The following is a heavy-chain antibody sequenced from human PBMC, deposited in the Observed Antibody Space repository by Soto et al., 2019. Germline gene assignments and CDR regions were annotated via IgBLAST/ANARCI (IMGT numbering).Heavy chain of an antibody. CDR1: GFTFSRHW. CDR3: VREEIEAVGTLRWFDH. J-gene: IGHJ5*02. Sequence: GGSLRLSCAASGFTFSRHWMHWVRQTPGKGPVWVSRISGDGTSTKYADSVKGRFTIARDNAKNTLFLQMSSLRVEDTAVYDWVREEIEAVGTLRWFDHWGQGTLVTVSS. V-gene: IGHV3-74*03. CDR2: ISGDGTST. D-gene: IGHD1-26*01.